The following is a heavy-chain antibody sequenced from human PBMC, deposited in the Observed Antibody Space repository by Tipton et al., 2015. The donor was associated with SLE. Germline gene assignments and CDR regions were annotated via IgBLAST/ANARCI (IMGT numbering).Heavy chain of an antibody. J-gene: IGHJ4*02. CDR3: AREPTNYYGSGSHYSDY. CDR1: GYSISSGYS. CDR2: IHHSGTT. Sequence: LRLSCAVSGYSISSGYSWAWFRQPPGQGLEWIGSIHHSGTTFYNPSLKSRVTISGDTSKNQFSLKLSSVTAADTAVYYCAREPTNYYGSGSHYSDYWGQGALVSVSS. D-gene: IGHD3-10*01. V-gene: IGHV4-38-2*02.